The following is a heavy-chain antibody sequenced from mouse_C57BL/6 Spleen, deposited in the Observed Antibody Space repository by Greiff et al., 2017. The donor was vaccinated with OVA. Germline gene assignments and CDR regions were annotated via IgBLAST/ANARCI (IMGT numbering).Heavy chain of an antibody. Sequence: EVQLVESGGDLVKPGGSLKLSCAASGFTFSSYGMSWVRQTPDKRLEWVATISSGGSYTYYPDNVKGRFTISRDNSNNTLYLQMSSLKSEDSAMYYCARLTTVVDYFDYWGQGTTLTVSS. CDR2: ISSGGSYT. V-gene: IGHV5-6*01. J-gene: IGHJ2*01. CDR1: GFTFSSYG. CDR3: ARLTTVVDYFDY. D-gene: IGHD1-1*01.